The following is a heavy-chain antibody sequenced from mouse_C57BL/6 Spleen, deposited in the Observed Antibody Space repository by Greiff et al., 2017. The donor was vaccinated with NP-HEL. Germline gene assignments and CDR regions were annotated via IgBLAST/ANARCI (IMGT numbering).Heavy chain of an antibody. J-gene: IGHJ3*01. CDR2: ISYDGSN. V-gene: IGHV3-6*01. D-gene: IGHD1-1*01. CDR1: GYSITSGYY. CDR3: ARENGSSLGFAY. Sequence: EVQRVESGPGLVKPSQSLSLTCSVTGYSITSGYYWNWIRQFPGNKLEWMGYISYDGSNNYNPSLKNRISITRDTSKNQFFLKLNSVTTEDTATYYCARENGSSLGFAYWDQGTLVTVSA.